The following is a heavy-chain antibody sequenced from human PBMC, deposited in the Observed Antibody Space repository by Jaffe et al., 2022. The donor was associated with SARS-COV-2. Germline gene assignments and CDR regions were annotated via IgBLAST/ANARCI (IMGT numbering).Heavy chain of an antibody. CDR2: ISTYTGNT. CDR3: ARDSSYYFGSGSYNRMDV. J-gene: IGHJ6*02. Sequence: QVQLVQSGAEVKRPGASVKVSCKASGYTLTSSGISWVRQAPGQGLEWMGWISTYTGNTNYAQYLQGRVTMITDTSTSTVYMELRSLRSDDTAAYFCARDSSYYFGSGSYNRMDVWGQGTTVTVAS. CDR1: GYTLTSSG. V-gene: IGHV1-18*01. D-gene: IGHD3-10*01.